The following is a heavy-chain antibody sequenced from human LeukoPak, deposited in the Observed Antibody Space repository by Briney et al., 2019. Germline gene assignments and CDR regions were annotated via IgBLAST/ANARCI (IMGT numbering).Heavy chain of an antibody. V-gene: IGHV3-74*01. CDR2: INSDGSST. CDR1: GFTFSSYW. D-gene: IGHD1-26*01. J-gene: IGHJ4*02. CDR3: AKDFFPGGGWEPRYYFDY. Sequence: GGSLRLSCAASGFTFSSYWMHWVRQAPGKGLVWVSRINSDGSSTSYADSVKGRFTISRDNSKNTLYLQMNSLRAEDTAVYYCAKDFFPGGGWEPRYYFDYWGQGTLVTVSS.